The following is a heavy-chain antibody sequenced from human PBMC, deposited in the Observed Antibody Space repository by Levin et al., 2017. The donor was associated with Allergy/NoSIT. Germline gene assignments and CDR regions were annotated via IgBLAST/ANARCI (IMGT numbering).Heavy chain of an antibody. V-gene: IGHV2-5*02. D-gene: IGHD6-6*01. J-gene: IGHJ4*02. CDR3: ARAEYSSSSDYFDY. Sequence: SGPTLVKPTQTLTLTCTFSGFSLSTSGVGVGWIRQPPGKALEWLALIYWDDDKRYSPSLKSRLTITKDTSKNQVVLTMTNMDPVDTATYYCARAEYSSSSDYFDYWGQGTLVTVSS. CDR2: IYWDDDK. CDR1: GFSLSTSGVG.